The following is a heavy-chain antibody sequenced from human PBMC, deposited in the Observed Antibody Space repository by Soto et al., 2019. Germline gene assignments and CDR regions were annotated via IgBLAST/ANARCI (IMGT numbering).Heavy chain of an antibody. CDR2: IYYSGST. V-gene: IGHV4-59*01. CDR1: GGSISSYY. J-gene: IGHJ3*02. D-gene: IGHD3-22*01. CDR3: ARDYYYDSSGWDGHAFDI. Sequence: PSETLSLTCTVSGGSISSYYWSWIRQPPGKGLEWIGYIYYSGSTNYNPSLKSRVTISVDTSKNQFSLKLSSVTAADTAVYYCARDYYYDSSGWDGHAFDIWGQGTMVTVSS.